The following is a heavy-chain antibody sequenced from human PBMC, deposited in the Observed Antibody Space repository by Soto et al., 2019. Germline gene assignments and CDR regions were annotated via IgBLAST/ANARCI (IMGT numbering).Heavy chain of an antibody. CDR2: INAGNGNT. D-gene: IGHD3-3*01. CDR3: AKSLNEYDFWSGPDAFDI. V-gene: IGHV1-3*01. Sequence: GASVKVSCKASGYTFTSYAMHWVRQAPGQRLEWMGWINAGNGNTKYSQKFQGRVTITRDTSASTAYMELSSLRSEDTAVYYCAKSLNEYDFWSGPDAFDIWGQGTMVTVSS. J-gene: IGHJ3*02. CDR1: GYTFTSYA.